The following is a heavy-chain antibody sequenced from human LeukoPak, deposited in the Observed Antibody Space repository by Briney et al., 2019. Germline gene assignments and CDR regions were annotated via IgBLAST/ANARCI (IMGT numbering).Heavy chain of an antibody. D-gene: IGHD3-16*01. CDR3: ARDFLHLGG. CDR1: GFTFMNYN. V-gene: IGHV3-7*01. J-gene: IGHJ3*01. CDR2: IKQDGSEK. Sequence: PGGSLRLSCAASGFTFMNYNMNWVRQAPGKGLEWVANIKQDGSEKYYVDSVKGRFTISRDNAKNTLYLQMSSLRAEDTAVYYCARDFLHLGGWGQGTMVTVSS.